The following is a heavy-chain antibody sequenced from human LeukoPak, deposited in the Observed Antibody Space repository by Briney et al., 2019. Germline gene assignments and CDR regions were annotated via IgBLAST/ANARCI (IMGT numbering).Heavy chain of an antibody. D-gene: IGHD3-3*01. CDR2: ISYDGSNK. CDR3: ARVGGEGYYDFWSGYYTFDY. Sequence: GGSLRLSCAASGFTFSSYAMHWVRQAPGKGLEWVAVISYDGSNKYYADSVKGRFTISRDNSKNTLYLQMNSLRAEDTAVYYCARVGGEGYYDFWSGYYTFDYWGQGTLVTVSS. J-gene: IGHJ4*02. V-gene: IGHV3-30*14. CDR1: GFTFSSYA.